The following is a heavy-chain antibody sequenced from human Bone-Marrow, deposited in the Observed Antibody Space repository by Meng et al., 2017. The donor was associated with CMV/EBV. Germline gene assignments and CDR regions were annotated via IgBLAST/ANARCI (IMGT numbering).Heavy chain of an antibody. CDR3: ARDKLSGMDV. V-gene: IGHV1-69*05. Sequence: SVKVSCKASGGTFSSYAISWVRQAPGQGLEWMGGIIPIFGTANYAQKFQGRVTITTDESTSTAYMELSRLRSDDTAVYYCARDKLSGMDVWGQGTTVTVSS. CDR2: IIPIFGTA. CDR1: GGTFSSYA. J-gene: IGHJ6*02. D-gene: IGHD1-26*01.